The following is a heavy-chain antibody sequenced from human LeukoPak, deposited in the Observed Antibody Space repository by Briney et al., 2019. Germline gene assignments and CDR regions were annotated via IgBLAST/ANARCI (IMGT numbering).Heavy chain of an antibody. Sequence: GGSLRLSCAAFGFTFSSYWMHWVRQAPGKGLVWVSRINSDGSSTSYADSVKGRFTISRDNAKNTLYLQMNSLRAEDTAVYYCARVRGYSYGTDWGQGTLVTVSS. D-gene: IGHD5-18*01. CDR1: GFTFSSYW. V-gene: IGHV3-74*01. CDR3: ARVRGYSYGTD. CDR2: INSDGSST. J-gene: IGHJ4*02.